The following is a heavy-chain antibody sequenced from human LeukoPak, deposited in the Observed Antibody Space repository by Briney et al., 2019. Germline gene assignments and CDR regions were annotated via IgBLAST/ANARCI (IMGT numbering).Heavy chain of an antibody. D-gene: IGHD5-18*01. CDR3: ARHVVDTAMVERDWFDP. Sequence: SETLSLTCTVSGGSISSSSYYWGWIRQPPGKGLEWIVCIYYSGSTYYNPSLKSRVTISVDTSKNQFSLKLSSVTAADTAVYYCARHVVDTAMVERDWFDPWGQGTLVTVSS. V-gene: IGHV4-39*01. CDR1: GGSISSSSYY. CDR2: IYYSGST. J-gene: IGHJ5*02.